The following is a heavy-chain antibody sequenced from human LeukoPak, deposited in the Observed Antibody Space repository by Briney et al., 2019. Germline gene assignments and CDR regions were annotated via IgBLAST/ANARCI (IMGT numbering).Heavy chain of an antibody. CDR2: IYYSGNT. CDR3: ARRDIVATIST. D-gene: IGHD5-12*01. CDR1: GGSISSSSYY. Sequence: PSETLSLTCTVSGGSISSSSYYWGWIRQPPGKGLEWIGSIYYSGNTFYNPSLKSRITITVDTSKNQFSLRLNSMTAADTAVYYCARRDIVATISTWGQGTLVTVSS. V-gene: IGHV4-39*01. J-gene: IGHJ4*02.